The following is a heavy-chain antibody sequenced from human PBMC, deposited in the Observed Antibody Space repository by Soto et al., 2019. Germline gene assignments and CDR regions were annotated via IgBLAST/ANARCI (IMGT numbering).Heavy chain of an antibody. Sequence: PXETLSLTCTVSGGSITSSSYYWGWIRQPPGKGLEWIGSIYYSGSTYYNPSLKSRVSMSVDTSKNQFSLKLSSVTAADTAVYHCARQGAYFHESSGYEFDSWGQGTLVTVSS. J-gene: IGHJ4*02. CDR1: GGSITSSSYY. CDR2: IYYSGST. D-gene: IGHD3-22*01. V-gene: IGHV4-39*01. CDR3: ARQGAYFHESSGYEFDS.